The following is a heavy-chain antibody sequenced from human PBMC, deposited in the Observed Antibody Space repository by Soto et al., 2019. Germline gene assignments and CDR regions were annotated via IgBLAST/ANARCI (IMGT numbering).Heavy chain of an antibody. CDR1: GFNFSYYS. V-gene: IGHV3-21*06. D-gene: IGHD3-3*01. Sequence: PGGSLRLSCVASGFNFSYYSMDWVRQAPEKGLEWVSSISSGNDYIYYADSVKGRFTISRDNAKNSVFLQMNSLRAEDTAVYYCVRAIRFLEWICPDYWGQGA. CDR2: ISSGNDYI. CDR3: VRAIRFLEWICPDY. J-gene: IGHJ4*02.